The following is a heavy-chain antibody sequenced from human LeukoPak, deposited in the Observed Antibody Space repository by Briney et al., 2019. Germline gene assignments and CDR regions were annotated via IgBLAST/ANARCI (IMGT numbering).Heavy chain of an antibody. Sequence: PGGSLRLSCAASGFTFSSYAMHWVRQAPGKGLEWVAVISYDGSNKYYADSVKGRFTISRDNSKNTLYVQMNSLRGEDTAVYYCAAGRGAFDIWGQGTMVTVSS. D-gene: IGHD6-13*01. CDR2: ISYDGSNK. CDR1: GFTFSSYA. J-gene: IGHJ3*02. V-gene: IGHV3-30*04. CDR3: AAGRGAFDI.